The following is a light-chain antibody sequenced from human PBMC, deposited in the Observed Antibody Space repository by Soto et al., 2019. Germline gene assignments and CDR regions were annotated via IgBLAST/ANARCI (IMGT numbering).Light chain of an antibody. CDR1: QSVSSPY. Sequence: EVVLTQSPVTLSLSPGERATLSCRASQSVSSPYLAWYQQKPGQPPRLLIYGASSRATDIPDRFIGSGSGTEFTITIAILAAEDFAMYYRQQNRRPPFTFGRGTKVEIK. CDR2: GAS. V-gene: IGKV3-20*01. J-gene: IGKJ4*01. CDR3: QQNRRPPFT.